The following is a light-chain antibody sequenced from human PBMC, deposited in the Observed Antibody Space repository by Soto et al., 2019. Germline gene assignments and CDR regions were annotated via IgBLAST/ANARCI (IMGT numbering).Light chain of an antibody. CDR2: GAS. CDR3: EQYGSSSPSTT. J-gene: IGKJ1*01. Sequence: EIVLTQSPGTLSLSPGERATLSCRASQSVSSSYLAWYQQKPGQAPRLLIYGASSRATGIPDRFSGSGSGTDFTLTISRLEPEDFAVYYWEQYGSSSPSTTFGQRPKVDIK. V-gene: IGKV3-20*01. CDR1: QSVSSSY.